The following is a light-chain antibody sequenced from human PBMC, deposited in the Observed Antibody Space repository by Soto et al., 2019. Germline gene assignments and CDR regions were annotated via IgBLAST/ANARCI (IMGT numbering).Light chain of an antibody. J-gene: IGLJ2*01. Sequence: QSALTQPASVSGSPGQSISISCTGTSSDVGDYNFVSWYQQHPGKAPKLIIYHGSDRPSGVSNRFSGSKSGNTASLTISGLQAQDEADYYCLSYTTSSTLVFGGGTQLTVL. V-gene: IGLV2-14*01. CDR3: LSYTTSSTLV. CDR1: SSDVGDYNF. CDR2: HGS.